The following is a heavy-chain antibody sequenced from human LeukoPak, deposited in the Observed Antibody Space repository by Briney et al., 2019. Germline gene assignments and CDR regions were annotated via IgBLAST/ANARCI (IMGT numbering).Heavy chain of an antibody. D-gene: IGHD5-12*01. V-gene: IGHV3-48*01. CDR3: ARDAGNSGYGCDL. J-gene: IGHJ5*02. CDR2: IRSSSET. Sequence: GGSLRHSCAASGFIFSQYSMNWVRQAPGKGLEWVSHIRSSSETFYADSVKGRFTISRDNARNSLYLQMNNLRGEDTAIYYCARDAGNSGYGCDLWGQGTLVTVSS. CDR1: GFIFSQYS.